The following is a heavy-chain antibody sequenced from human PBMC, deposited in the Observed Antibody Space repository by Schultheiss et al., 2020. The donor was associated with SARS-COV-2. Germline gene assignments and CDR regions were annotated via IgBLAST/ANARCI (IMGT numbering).Heavy chain of an antibody. J-gene: IGHJ4*02. D-gene: IGHD3-10*01. CDR3: ARDILWFGELADHYFDY. CDR1: GGSISSYY. Sequence: TETLSLTCTVSGGSISSYYWSWIRQPPGKGLEWIGRIYYSGSTNYNPSLKSRVTISVDTSKNQFSLKLSSVTAADTAVYYCARDILWFGELADHYFDYWGQGTLVTVSS. V-gene: IGHV4-59*12. CDR2: IYYSGST.